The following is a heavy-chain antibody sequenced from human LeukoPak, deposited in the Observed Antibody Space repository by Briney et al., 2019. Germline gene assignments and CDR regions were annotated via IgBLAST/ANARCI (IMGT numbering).Heavy chain of an antibody. CDR1: GFTFSSYA. V-gene: IGHV3-30*04. J-gene: IGHJ6*02. D-gene: IGHD3-9*01. CDR3: ARGLPDILTGYYYYYYGMDV. CDR2: ISYDGSNK. Sequence: PGGSLRLSCAASGFTFSSYAMHWVRQAPGKGLEWVAVISYDGSNKYYADSVKGRFTISRDNSKNTLYLQMNSLRAEDTAVYYCARGLPDILTGYYYYYYGMDVWGQGTTVTVSS.